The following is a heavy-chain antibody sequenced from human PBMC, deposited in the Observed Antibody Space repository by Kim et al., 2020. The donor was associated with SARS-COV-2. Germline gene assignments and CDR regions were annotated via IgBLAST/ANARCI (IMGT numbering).Heavy chain of an antibody. CDR2: ISSSSSYI. D-gene: IGHD3-3*01. Sequence: GGSLRLSCAASGFTFSSYSMNWVRQAPGKGLEWVSSISSSSSYIYYADSVKGRFTISRDNAKNSLYLQMNSLRAEDTAVYYCARDARFLEWLEDAFDIWGQGTMVTVSS. CDR3: ARDARFLEWLEDAFDI. CDR1: GFTFSSYS. V-gene: IGHV3-21*01. J-gene: IGHJ3*02.